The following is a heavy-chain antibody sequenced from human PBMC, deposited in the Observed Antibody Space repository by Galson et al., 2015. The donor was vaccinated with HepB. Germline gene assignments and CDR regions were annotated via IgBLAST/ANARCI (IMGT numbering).Heavy chain of an antibody. CDR2: IDPSDSYT. CDR1: GYSFTSYW. Sequence: QSGAEVKKPGESLRISCKGSGYSFTSYWISWVRQMPGKGLEWMGRIDPSDSYTNYSPSFQGHVTISADKSISTAYLQWSSLKASDTAMYYCARHHGYDSSGYYYGPDYWGQGTLVTVSS. V-gene: IGHV5-10-1*01. J-gene: IGHJ4*02. CDR3: ARHHGYDSSGYYYGPDY. D-gene: IGHD3-22*01.